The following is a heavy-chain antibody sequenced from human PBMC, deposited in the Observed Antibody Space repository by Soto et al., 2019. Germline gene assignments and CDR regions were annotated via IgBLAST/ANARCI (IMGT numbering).Heavy chain of an antibody. D-gene: IGHD4-4*01. CDR1: GGTFSSYA. CDR3: ARDLGNYNPPALLVYYYYGMDV. V-gene: IGHV1-69*01. J-gene: IGHJ6*02. CDR2: IIPIFGTA. Sequence: QVQLVQSGAEVKKPGSSVKVSCKASGGTFSSYAISWVRQAPGQGLEWMGGIIPIFGTANYAQKFQGRVTITADESTSTAYMELSSLRSEDTAVYYCARDLGNYNPPALLVYYYYGMDVWGQGTTVTVSS.